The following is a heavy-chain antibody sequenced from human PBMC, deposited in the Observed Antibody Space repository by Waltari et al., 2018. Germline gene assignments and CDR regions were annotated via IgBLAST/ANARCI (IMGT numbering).Heavy chain of an antibody. CDR1: GDSISNNNYY. D-gene: IGHD5-18*01. V-gene: IGHV4-39*07. CDR3: ARRVRGYSYGYDY. Sequence: QLQLQESGPGLVEPSETLSLTCTASGDSISNNNYYWGWIRQPQGTGLEWIGSLHYIGDTYYSSSLKSRVIISVDTSNNQFSLRLTSVTAADTAVYYCARRVRGYSYGYDYWGQGTLVTVSS. CDR2: LHYIGDT. J-gene: IGHJ4*02.